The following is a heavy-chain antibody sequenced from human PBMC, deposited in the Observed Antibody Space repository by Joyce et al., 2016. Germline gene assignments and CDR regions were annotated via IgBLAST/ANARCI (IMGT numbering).Heavy chain of an antibody. CDR2: INHSKTT. J-gene: IGHJ4*02. CDR3: ARGRRHKTGFDL. D-gene: IGHD1-1*01. Sequence: QVQLQQWGAGLLKPSETLSLTCGVYGGSFSYYWSWIRQAPGKGLEWIGKINHSKTTNYNPSLERRLTMPVDKAKSQFSLTLTSVTAADTAVYYCARGRRHKTGFDLWGQGTLVTVSS. V-gene: IGHV4-34*01. CDR1: GGSFSYY.